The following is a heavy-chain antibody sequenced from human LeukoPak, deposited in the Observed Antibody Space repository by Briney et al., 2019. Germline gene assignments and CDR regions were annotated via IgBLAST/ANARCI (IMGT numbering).Heavy chain of an antibody. CDR3: ARGGDSSGFYYYFDY. V-gene: IGHV4-39*07. Sequence: SETLSLTCTVSGGSISSSSYYWGWIRQPPGKGLEWIGYIYYSGSTYYNPSLKSRVTISVDRSKNQFSLKLTSVTAADTAVYYCARGGDSSGFYYYFDYWGQGTLVTVSS. J-gene: IGHJ4*02. CDR1: GGSISSSSYY. CDR2: IYYSGST. D-gene: IGHD3-22*01.